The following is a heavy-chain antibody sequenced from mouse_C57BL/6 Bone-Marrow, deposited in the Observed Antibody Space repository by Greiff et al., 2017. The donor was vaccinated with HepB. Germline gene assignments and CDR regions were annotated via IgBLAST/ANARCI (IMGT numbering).Heavy chain of an antibody. CDR3: ARGPPRIYYYGSMAY. CDR1: GYTFTSYW. Sequence: QVQLQQPGAELVRPGTSVKLSCKASGYTFTSYWMHWVKQRPGQGLEWIGVIDPSDSYTNYNQKFKGKATLTVDTSSSTAYMQLSSLTSEDSAVYYGARGPPRIYYYGSMAYWGQGTLVTVSA. CDR2: IDPSDSYT. D-gene: IGHD1-1*01. V-gene: IGHV1-59*01. J-gene: IGHJ3*01.